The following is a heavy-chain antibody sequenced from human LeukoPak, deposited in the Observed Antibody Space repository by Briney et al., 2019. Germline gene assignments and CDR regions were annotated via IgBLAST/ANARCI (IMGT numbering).Heavy chain of an antibody. J-gene: IGHJ4*02. CDR1: GFTFSYYG. Sequence: GGSLRLSCEASGFTFSYYGMHWVRQAPGKGLEWVAVISYGGINKFYADSVKGRFTISRDNSKNTLYLQMNSLRAEDTAVYYCAKDANSGYDGGYFDYWGQGTLVTVSS. CDR3: AKDANSGYDGGYFDY. D-gene: IGHD5-12*01. CDR2: ISYGGINK. V-gene: IGHV3-30*18.